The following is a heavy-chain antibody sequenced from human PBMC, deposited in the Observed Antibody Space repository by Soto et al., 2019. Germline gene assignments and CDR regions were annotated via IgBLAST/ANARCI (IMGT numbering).Heavy chain of an antibody. CDR1: GFTFSSYG. J-gene: IGHJ3*02. D-gene: IGHD1-26*01. V-gene: IGHV3-30*18. CDR3: AKEWSSYSGSYGDAFDI. Sequence: QVQLVESGGGVVQPGRSLRLSCAASGFTFSSYGMHWVRQAPGKGLEWVAVISYDGSNKYYADSVKGRFTISRDNSKNTRYLQMNSLRAEDTAVYYCAKEWSSYSGSYGDAFDIWGQGTMVTVSS. CDR2: ISYDGSNK.